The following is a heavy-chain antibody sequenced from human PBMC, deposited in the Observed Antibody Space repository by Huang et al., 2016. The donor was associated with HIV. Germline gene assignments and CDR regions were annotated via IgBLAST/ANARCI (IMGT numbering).Heavy chain of an antibody. CDR2: IIPIVGTA. CDR1: GGTFSSYA. D-gene: IGHD3-22*01. V-gene: IGHV1-69*13. CDR3: ARARGYYDSSVSYYFDY. Sequence: QVQLVQSGAEVKKPGSSVKVSCKASGGTFSSYAISGVRQAPGQGLEWMGGIIPIVGTANDAQKFQGRVTITADESTSTAYMELSSLRSEDTAVYYCARARGYYDSSVSYYFDYWGQGTLVTVSS. J-gene: IGHJ4*02.